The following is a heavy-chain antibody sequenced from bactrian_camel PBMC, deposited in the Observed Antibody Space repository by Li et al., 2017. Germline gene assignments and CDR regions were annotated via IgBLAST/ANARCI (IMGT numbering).Heavy chain of an antibody. CDR2: INSDGGTS. CDR1: GYRLSSTNC. CDR3: AAARTSSEGAWQRLYLGY. Sequence: HVQLVESGGASVQAGGSLRLSCTASGYRLSSTNCIGWFRQAPGKQREGVASINSDGGTSYYQNSVKGRFTISRDNAKPTMYLQMDNLQPEDTAMYYCAAARTSSEGAWQRLYLGYRGQGTQVTVS. V-gene: IGHV3S54*01. J-gene: IGHJ6*01. D-gene: IGHD4*01.